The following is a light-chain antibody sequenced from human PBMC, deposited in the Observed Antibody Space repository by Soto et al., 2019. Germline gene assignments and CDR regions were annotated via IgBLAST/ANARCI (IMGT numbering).Light chain of an antibody. CDR2: GAS. V-gene: IGKV3-15*01. CDR3: QQYNDWPPIT. J-gene: IGKJ5*01. Sequence: EIVMTQSPATLSVSPGERATLSCRASQSVSSNLAWYQQNPGQPPRLVIYGASTRATGVPARFSGSGSGTEFTLTINSLQSEDFAVYYCQQYNDWPPITFGQGTRLEIK. CDR1: QSVSSN.